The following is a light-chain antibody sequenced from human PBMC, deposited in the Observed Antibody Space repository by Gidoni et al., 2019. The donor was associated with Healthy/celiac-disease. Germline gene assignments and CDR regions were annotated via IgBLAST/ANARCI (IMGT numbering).Light chain of an antibody. Sequence: IQSTQSPSFLSASVGDRVTITCRASQGISSYLAWYQQKPGKAPKLLIYAASTLQSGVPSRFSGSGSGTEFTLTLRRLQPEDFAPYSCQQLNSYPFTFGGGTKVEIK. J-gene: IGKJ4*01. CDR1: QGISSY. CDR2: AAS. V-gene: IGKV1-9*01. CDR3: QQLNSYPFT.